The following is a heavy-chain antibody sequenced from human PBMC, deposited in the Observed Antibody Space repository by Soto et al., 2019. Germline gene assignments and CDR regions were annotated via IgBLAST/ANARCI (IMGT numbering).Heavy chain of an antibody. V-gene: IGHV4-59*01. CDR2: IYYSGST. CDR3: ARSGITGTTYAFDYYYGMDV. Sequence: SETLSLTCTVSGGSISSYYWSWIRQPPGKGLEWIGYIYYSGSTNYNPSLKSRVTISVDTSKNQFSLKLSSVTAADTAVYYCARSGITGTTYAFDYYYGMDVWGQGTTVTVSS. D-gene: IGHD1-7*01. CDR1: GGSISSYY. J-gene: IGHJ6*02.